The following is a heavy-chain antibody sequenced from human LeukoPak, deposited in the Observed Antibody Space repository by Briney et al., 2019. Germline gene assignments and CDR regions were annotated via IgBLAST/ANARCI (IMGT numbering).Heavy chain of an antibody. CDR2: ISWNSGSI. Sequence: SGGSLRLSCAASGFTFDDYAMHWVRQAPGKGLEWVSGISWNSGSIGYADSVKGRFTISRDNAKNSLYLQMNSLRAEDTALYYCAKDKAPYNQGYFDYWGQGTLVTVSS. J-gene: IGHJ4*02. CDR1: GFTFDDYA. CDR3: AKDKAPYNQGYFDY. V-gene: IGHV3-9*01. D-gene: IGHD1-14*01.